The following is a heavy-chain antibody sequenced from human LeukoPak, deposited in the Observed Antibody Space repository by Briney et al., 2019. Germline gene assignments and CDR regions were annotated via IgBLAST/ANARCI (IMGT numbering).Heavy chain of an antibody. Sequence: GGSLRLSCAASGFTFSDYYMSWIRQAPGKGLEWVSTISGSGITTYYADSVKGRFTISRDNSKNTLYLQMNSLRAEDTAVYYCAKEYGDYESFFYYYMDVWGKGTTVTISS. J-gene: IGHJ6*03. CDR3: AKEYGDYESFFYYYMDV. V-gene: IGHV3-23*01. CDR2: ISGSGITT. CDR1: GFTFSDYY. D-gene: IGHD4-17*01.